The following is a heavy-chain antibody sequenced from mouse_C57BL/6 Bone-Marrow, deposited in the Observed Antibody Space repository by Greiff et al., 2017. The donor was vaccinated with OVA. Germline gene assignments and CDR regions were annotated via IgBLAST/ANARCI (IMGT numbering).Heavy chain of an antibody. J-gene: IGHJ2*01. CDR1: GYTFTSYG. CDR2: IYPRSGNT. CDR3: ARYSIYYYGSSYDY. Sequence: QVQLQQSGAELARPGASVKLSCKASGYTFTSYGISWVKQSTGQGLEWIGEIYPRSGNTYYNEKFKGKATLTADKSSSTAYMELRSLTSEDSAVYFCARYSIYYYGSSYDYWGQGTTLTVSS. V-gene: IGHV1-81*01. D-gene: IGHD1-1*01.